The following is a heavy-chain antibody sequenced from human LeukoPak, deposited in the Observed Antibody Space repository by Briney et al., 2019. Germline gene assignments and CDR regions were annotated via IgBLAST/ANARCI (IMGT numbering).Heavy chain of an antibody. V-gene: IGHV4-61*02. J-gene: IGHJ4*02. Sequence: SQTLSLTCTVSGGSISSGSYYWSWIRQPAGKGLEWIGRIYTSGSTNYNPSLKSRVTISVDTSKNQFSLKLSSVTAADTAVYYCAREDHSSGWYYFDYWGQGTLVTVSS. CDR3: AREDHSSGWYYFDY. D-gene: IGHD6-19*01. CDR2: IYTSGST. CDR1: GGSISSGSYY.